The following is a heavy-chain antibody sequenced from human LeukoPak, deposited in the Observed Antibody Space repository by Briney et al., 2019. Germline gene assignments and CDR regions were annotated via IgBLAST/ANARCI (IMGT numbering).Heavy chain of an antibody. Sequence: TGGSLRLSCAASGFTFSSYWMSWVRQAPGKGLEWVANIKQDGSEKYYVDSVKGRFTISRDNAKNSLYLQMNSLRAEDTAVYYCARDVGDYYDSSGYSSDYWGQGTLVTVSS. CDR1: GFTFSSYW. CDR3: ARDVGDYYDSSGYSSDY. V-gene: IGHV3-7*01. CDR2: IKQDGSEK. J-gene: IGHJ4*02. D-gene: IGHD3-22*01.